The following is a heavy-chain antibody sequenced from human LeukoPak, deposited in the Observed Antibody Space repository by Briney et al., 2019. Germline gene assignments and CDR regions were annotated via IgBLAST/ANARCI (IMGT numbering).Heavy chain of an antibody. Sequence: SETLSLTCAVSGYSITSSSWWGWIRQPPGQGLEWIGYIYHSGTTYYNPSLQSRVTMSVDTSKNQFSLKLSSVTAVDTAVYYCARKENVYYYFDYWGQGTLVTVSS. V-gene: IGHV4-28*01. CDR3: ARKENVYYYFDY. CDR2: IYHSGTT. CDR1: GYSITSSSW. D-gene: IGHD3-10*01. J-gene: IGHJ4*02.